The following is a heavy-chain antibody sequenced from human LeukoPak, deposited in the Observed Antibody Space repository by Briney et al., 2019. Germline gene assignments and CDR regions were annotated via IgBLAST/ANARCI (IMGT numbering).Heavy chain of an antibody. J-gene: IGHJ4*02. CDR2: ISVIGGST. V-gene: IGHV3-23*01. Sequence: GRTLRPSCASSGFTLTGYAMSAVRQAPGEGLGWGLAISVIGGSTYYADPVKVRFTISRANSKNSLYLQMNSLRAEDTAVYYCAKDFPVVINRYFDYWGQGALVTVSS. CDR1: GFTLTGYA. D-gene: IGHD3-22*01. CDR3: AKDFPVVINRYFDY.